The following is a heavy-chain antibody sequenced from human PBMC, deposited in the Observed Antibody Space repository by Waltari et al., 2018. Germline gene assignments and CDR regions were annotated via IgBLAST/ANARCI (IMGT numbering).Heavy chain of an antibody. V-gene: IGHV3-21*01. CDR1: GFTVSSYS. CDR2: IKGGSGHN. Sequence: EVQQVGSGGGLVRRGGYLRLACAASGFTVSSYSMNWVSQAPGEGLEWLLSIKGGSGHNCCADSAMGRVTITSDNVKISLYLQLTSLRVEDTAEYSGAREWGAMVGTAVFYFDHGAQGPLVTVSS. CDR3: AREWGAMVGTAVFYFDH. J-gene: IGHJ4*02. D-gene: IGHD1-7*01.